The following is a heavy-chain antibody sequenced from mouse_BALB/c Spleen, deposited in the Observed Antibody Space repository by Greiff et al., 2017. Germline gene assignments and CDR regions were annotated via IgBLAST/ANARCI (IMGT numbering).Heavy chain of an antibody. D-gene: IGHD6-1*01. CDR3: ARDSPFAY. CDR2: IWAGGST. J-gene: IGHJ3*01. Sequence: QVHVKQSGPGLVAPSQSLSITCTVSGFSLTSYGVHWVRQPPGKGLEWLGVIWAGGSTNYNSALMSRLSISKDNSKSQVFLKMNSLQTDDTAMYYCARDSPFAYWGQGTLVTVSA. CDR1: GFSLTSYG. V-gene: IGHV2-9*02.